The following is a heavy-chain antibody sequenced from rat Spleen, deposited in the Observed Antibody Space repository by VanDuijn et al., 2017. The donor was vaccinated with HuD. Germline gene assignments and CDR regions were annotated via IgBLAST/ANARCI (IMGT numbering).Heavy chain of an antibody. J-gene: IGHJ2*01. V-gene: IGHV5-25*01. CDR2: ISTGGGNT. CDR1: GFTFSNYY. CDR3: ASQSFRRIYGLPGYNTPFDY. D-gene: IGHD1-4*01. Sequence: EVQLVESGGGLVQPGRSMKLSCAALGFTFSNYYMAWVRQAPTKGLEWVASISTGGGNTYYRDSVKGRFTISRDNAKSTLYLQMDSLRSEDTATYYCASQSFRRIYGLPGYNTPFDYWGQGVMVTVSS.